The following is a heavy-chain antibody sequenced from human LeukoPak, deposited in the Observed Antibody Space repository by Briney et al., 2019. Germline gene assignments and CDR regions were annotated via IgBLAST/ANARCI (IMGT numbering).Heavy chain of an antibody. CDR3: ARVGRGDHTWGSYYYDH. CDR2: ISYSGST. J-gene: IGHJ4*02. Sequence: SETLSLTCTVSGDSISSYHWSWIRQPPGKGLEGIGYISYSGSTNYNPSLKSRVTISVDTSKNQFSLKLSSVTAARTAVSYCARVGRGDHTWGSYYYDHWGQGTLVTVSS. D-gene: IGHD3-16*01. V-gene: IGHV4-59*01. CDR1: GDSISSYH.